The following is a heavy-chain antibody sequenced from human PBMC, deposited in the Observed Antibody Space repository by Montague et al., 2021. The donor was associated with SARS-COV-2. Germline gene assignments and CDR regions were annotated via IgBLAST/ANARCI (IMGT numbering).Heavy chain of an antibody. CDR3: ARDRFDFGAGRQGTIDF. J-gene: IGHJ4*02. V-gene: IGHV4-4*07. D-gene: IGHD3-10*01. CDR1: GDSITNHY. CDR2: MHFTGKT. Sequence: SETLSLTCSVSGDSITNHYWSWIQQPAGKGLEWIGRMHFTGKTNFSPFFSSRLTMSADTSKNQFSLKLTSVTAADTAIYFCARDRFDFGAGRQGTIDFWGQGTLVTASS.